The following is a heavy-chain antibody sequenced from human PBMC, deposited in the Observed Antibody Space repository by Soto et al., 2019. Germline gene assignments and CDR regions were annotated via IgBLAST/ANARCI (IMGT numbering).Heavy chain of an antibody. D-gene: IGHD1-7*01. CDR1: GFTLNNYG. CDR2: IWYDGLRQ. V-gene: IGHV3-33*06. J-gene: IGHJ4*02. Sequence: GGSLRLSCVGSGFTLNNYGVHWVRQAPGKGLEWVALIWYDGLRQTYSDSVKGRFTISRDNSKNTLYLQMTSLRADDTAVYYCAKDRRAGGNYGFYSDFWGQGALVTVSS. CDR3: AKDRRAGGNYGFYSDF.